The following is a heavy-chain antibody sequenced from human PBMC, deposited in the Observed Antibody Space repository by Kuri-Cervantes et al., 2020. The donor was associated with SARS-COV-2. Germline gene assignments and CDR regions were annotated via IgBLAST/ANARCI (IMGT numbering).Heavy chain of an antibody. V-gene: IGHV3-21*01. CDR3: ARDFSLVGALDAFDI. CDR1: GFTFSSYS. D-gene: IGHD1-26*01. J-gene: IGHJ3*02. Sequence: GESLKISCAASGFTFSSYSMNWVRQAPGKGLEWVSSISSSSSYIYYADSVKGRFTISRDNAKNSLYLQMNSLRAEDTAVYYCARDFSLVGALDAFDIWGQGTMVTVSS. CDR2: ISSSSSYI.